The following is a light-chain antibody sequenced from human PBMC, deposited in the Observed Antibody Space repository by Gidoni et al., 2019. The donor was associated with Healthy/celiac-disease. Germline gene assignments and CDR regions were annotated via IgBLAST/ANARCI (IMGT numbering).Light chain of an antibody. CDR1: QSISSF. J-gene: IGKJ2*01. Sequence: DIKMPQSPSSLSASVGDRVTITCRASQSISSFLNWYQQKPGKAPKLLIYAASCLQSGVPSRFSGSGSGTDFTLTISSLQPEDFATYYCQQSYSTPPYTFGQGTKLEIK. CDR2: AAS. V-gene: IGKV1-39*01. CDR3: QQSYSTPPYT.